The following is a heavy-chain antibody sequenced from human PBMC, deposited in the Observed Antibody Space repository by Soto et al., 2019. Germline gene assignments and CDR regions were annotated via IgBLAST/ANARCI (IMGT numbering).Heavy chain of an antibody. CDR2: ISTYSGDT. D-gene: IGHD5-12*01. V-gene: IGHV1-18*01. CDR3: ARHHGPTTSENWFDP. Sequence: ASVKVSCKASGYTFFTYDISWVRQAPGQGLEWMGWISTYSGDTKYAQKFQGRVTMTTDTSTTTAYLELRSLRSDDTAVYYCARHHGPTTSENWFDPWRQGTLVTVSS. J-gene: IGHJ5*02. CDR1: GYTFFTYD.